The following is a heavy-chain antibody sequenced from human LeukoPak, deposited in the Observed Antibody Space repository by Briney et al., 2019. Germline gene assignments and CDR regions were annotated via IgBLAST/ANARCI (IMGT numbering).Heavy chain of an antibody. D-gene: IGHD6-19*01. CDR2: ISSSSSYI. Sequence: GGPLRLSCAASGFNFSNYAMTWVRQAPGKGLEWVSSISSSSSYIYYADSVKGRFTISRDNAKNSLYLQMNSLRAEDTAVYYCARDNLSSGWFDYWGQGTLVTVSS. V-gene: IGHV3-21*01. CDR3: ARDNLSSGWFDY. CDR1: GFNFSNYA. J-gene: IGHJ4*02.